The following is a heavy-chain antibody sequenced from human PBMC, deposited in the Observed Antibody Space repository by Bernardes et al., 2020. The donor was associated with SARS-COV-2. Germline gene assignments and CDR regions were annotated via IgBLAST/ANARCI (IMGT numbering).Heavy chain of an antibody. D-gene: IGHD5-12*01. J-gene: IGHJ4*02. Sequence: VGSLILSCAASGFTFSSYWMSWVRQAPGQGLEWVANIKQDGSEKYYVDSVKGRFTISRDNAKNSLYLQMNSLRAEDTAVYYCARDREMATISDYWGQGTLVTVSS. CDR3: ARDREMATISDY. V-gene: IGHV3-7*01. CDR1: GFTFSSYW. CDR2: IKQDGSEK.